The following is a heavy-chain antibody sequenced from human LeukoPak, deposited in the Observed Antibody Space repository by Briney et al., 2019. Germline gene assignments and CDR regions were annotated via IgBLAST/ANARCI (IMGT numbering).Heavy chain of an antibody. CDR1: GYTFTIYG. D-gene: IGHD3-3*01. Sequence: ASVTVSFTASGYTFTIYGISWVRQAPGQGGEWMGWISAYNGNTNYAQKLQGRVTMTTDTSTSTAYMELRSLRSDDTAVYYCARGAFGVVHDYWGQGTLVTVSS. J-gene: IGHJ4*02. CDR2: ISAYNGNT. V-gene: IGHV1-18*01. CDR3: ARGAFGVVHDY.